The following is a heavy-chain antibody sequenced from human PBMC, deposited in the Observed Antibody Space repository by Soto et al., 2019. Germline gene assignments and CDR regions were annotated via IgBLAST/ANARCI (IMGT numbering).Heavy chain of an antibody. CDR1: GFTFSSYA. J-gene: IGHJ6*02. D-gene: IGHD3-10*01. CDR2: ISYDGSNK. Sequence: PGGSLRLSCAASGFTFSSYAMHWVRQAPGKGLEWVAVISYDGSNKYYADSGKGRFTISRDNSKNTLYLQMNSLRAEDTVVYYCAGEKQEGGYYGSGIYYYYSGMDVWGQGTTVTVSS. V-gene: IGHV3-30-3*01. CDR3: AGEKQEGGYYGSGIYYYYSGMDV.